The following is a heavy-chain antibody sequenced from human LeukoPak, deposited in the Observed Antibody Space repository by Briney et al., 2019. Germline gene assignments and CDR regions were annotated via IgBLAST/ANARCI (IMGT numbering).Heavy chain of an antibody. CDR1: GFTFSSYA. J-gene: IGHJ5*02. D-gene: IGHD3-3*01. V-gene: IGHV3-23*01. CDR2: ISGSGGST. CDR3: ARAPTYYDFWSGLGRFWFDP. Sequence: GGSLRLSCAASGFTFSSYAMSWVRQAPGKGLEWVSAISGSGGSTYYADSVKGRFTISRDNSKNTLYLQMNSLRAEDTAVYYRARAPTYYDFWSGLGRFWFDPWGQGTLVTVSS.